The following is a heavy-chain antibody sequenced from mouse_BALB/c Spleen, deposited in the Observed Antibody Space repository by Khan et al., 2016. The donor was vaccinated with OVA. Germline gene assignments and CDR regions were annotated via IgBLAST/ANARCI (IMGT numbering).Heavy chain of an antibody. CDR2: INTYTGEP. J-gene: IGHJ1*01. CDR3: ARISSYWYSDV. Sequence: QIQLVQSGPELKKPGETVKISCKASGYTFTNYGLNWVKQAPGKGLKWMGWINTYTGEPTYANDFKGRFVFSLETSARTAYLQISNLKNEDMTTFFCARISSYWYSDVWGAGTTGTVAS. D-gene: IGHD6-2*01. CDR1: GYTFTNYG. V-gene: IGHV9-1*02.